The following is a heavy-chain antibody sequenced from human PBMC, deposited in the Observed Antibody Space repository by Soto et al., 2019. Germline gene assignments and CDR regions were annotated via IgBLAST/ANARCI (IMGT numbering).Heavy chain of an antibody. D-gene: IGHD5-18*01. Sequence: EVQLVESGGGLVQPGGSLRLSCAASGFTFSSYWMHWVRQAPGKGLVWVSRINSDGSSTVYAASVKGRFTISRDNAKNTLYLQMNSLRAEDTAVYYCARSITGYSYADSWGQGTLVTVSS. CDR3: ARSITGYSYADS. J-gene: IGHJ4*02. CDR2: INSDGSST. V-gene: IGHV3-74*01. CDR1: GFTFSSYW.